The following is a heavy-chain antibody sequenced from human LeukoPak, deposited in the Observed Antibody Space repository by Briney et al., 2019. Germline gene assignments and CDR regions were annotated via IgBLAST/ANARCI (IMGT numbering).Heavy chain of an antibody. CDR1: GYTFTSCG. CDR2: ISAYNGNT. V-gene: IGHV1-18*01. J-gene: IGHJ4*02. Sequence: ASVKVSCKASGYTFTSCGISWLRQAPGQGLVWMGWISAYNGNTNYAQKLQGRVTMTTDTSTSTAYMELRSLRSDDTAVYYCARDKILHYYDSSGYYYDLDYWGQGTLVTVSS. CDR3: ARDKILHYYDSSGYYYDLDY. D-gene: IGHD3-22*01.